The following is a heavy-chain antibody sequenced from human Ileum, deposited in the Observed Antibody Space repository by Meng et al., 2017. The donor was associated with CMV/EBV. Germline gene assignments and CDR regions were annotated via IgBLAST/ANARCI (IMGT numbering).Heavy chain of an antibody. CDR2: IKEIGSEK. CDR3: ARARRGTVLFDAFDI. D-gene: IGHD2-21*01. Sequence: GGSLRLSCAASGFSFSSYWMSWVRQAPGKGLEWVANIKEIGSEKYYVDSVKGRFTISRDNAKNSLYLQMNSLRAEDTAVYYCARARRGTVLFDAFDIWGQGTMVTVSS. J-gene: IGHJ3*02. CDR1: GFSFSSYW. V-gene: IGHV3-7*01.